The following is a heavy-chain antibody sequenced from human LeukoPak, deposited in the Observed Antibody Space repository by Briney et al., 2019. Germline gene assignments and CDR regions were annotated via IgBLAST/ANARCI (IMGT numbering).Heavy chain of an antibody. V-gene: IGHV1-2*02. Sequence: ASVKVSCKASGYTFTGYYMHWVRQAPGQGLEWMGWINPNSGGTNYAQKFQGRVTMTRDTSISTAYMELSRLRSDDTAVYYCARGLSLRSLAARHIGDYWGQGTLVTVSS. J-gene: IGHJ4*02. CDR1: GYTFTGYY. D-gene: IGHD6-6*01. CDR2: INPNSGGT. CDR3: ARGLSLRSLAARHIGDY.